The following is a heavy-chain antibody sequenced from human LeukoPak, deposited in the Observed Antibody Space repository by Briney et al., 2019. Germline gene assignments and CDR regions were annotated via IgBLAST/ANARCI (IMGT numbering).Heavy chain of an antibody. V-gene: IGHV3-48*03. CDR3: ASAQLEYQLLLRGAFDI. J-gene: IGHJ3*02. CDR2: ISSSGSTI. CDR1: GVTFSSYE. D-gene: IGHD2-2*01. Sequence: GGSLRLSCAASGVTFSSYETNWVRQAPGKGLEWVSYISSSGSTIYYADSVKGRFTISRDNAKNSPYLQMNSLRAEDTAVYYCASAQLEYQLLLRGAFDIWGQGTMVTVSS.